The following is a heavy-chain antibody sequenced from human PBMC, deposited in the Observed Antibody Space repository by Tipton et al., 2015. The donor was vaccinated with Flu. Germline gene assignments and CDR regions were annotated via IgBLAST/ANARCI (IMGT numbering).Heavy chain of an antibody. CDR1: GGSISSGGYY. J-gene: IGHJ6*02. D-gene: IGHD4-17*01. Sequence: TLSLTCTVSGGSISSGGYYWSWIRQHPGKGLEWIGYIYYSGSTYYNPSLKSRVTISVDTSKNQFSLKLSSVTAADTAVYYCARSRGDYNTFDMDFWGQGPTVPVSS. CDR3: ARSRGDYNTFDMDF. V-gene: IGHV4-31*03. CDR2: IYYSGST.